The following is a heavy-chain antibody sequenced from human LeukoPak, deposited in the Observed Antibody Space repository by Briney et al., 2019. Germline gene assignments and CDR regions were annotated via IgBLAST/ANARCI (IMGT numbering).Heavy chain of an antibody. D-gene: IGHD2-2*02. CDR3: ARDVVPAAIPAYFDY. J-gene: IGHJ4*02. CDR1: GFTFSSYS. Sequence: GGSLRLSCAASGFTFSSYSMNWVRQAPGKGLEWVSYISSSSSTIYYADSVKGRFTISRDNAKNSLYLQINSLRAEDTAVYYCARDVVPAAIPAYFDYWGQGTLVTVSS. V-gene: IGHV3-48*01. CDR2: ISSSSSTI.